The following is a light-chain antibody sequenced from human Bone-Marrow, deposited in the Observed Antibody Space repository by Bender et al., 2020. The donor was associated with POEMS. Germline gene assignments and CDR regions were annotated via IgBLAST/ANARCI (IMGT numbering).Light chain of an antibody. J-gene: IGLJ2*01. V-gene: IGLV1-44*01. CDR2: GNN. CDR1: SSNIGSNT. Sequence: QSVLTQPPSASGTPGQRVTISCSGSSSNIGSNTVNWYQHLPGTAPKLLIYGNNQRPSGVPDRFSGPKSGTSASLAISGLQSDDEADFYCSAWDDSLSGPVFGGGTKLTVL. CDR3: SAWDDSLSGPV.